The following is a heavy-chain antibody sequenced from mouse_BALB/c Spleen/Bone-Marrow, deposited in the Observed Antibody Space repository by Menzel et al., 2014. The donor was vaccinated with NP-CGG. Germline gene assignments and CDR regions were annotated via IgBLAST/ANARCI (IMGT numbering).Heavy chain of an antibody. Sequence: EVKLMESGGGLVQPGGSRKLSCAASGFTFSSFGMHWVRQAPERGLELVAYISSGSSTIYYADTVKGRFTISRDNPKNTLFLQMTSLRSEDTAMYYCARGGNWEDFDYWGQGTTLTVSS. J-gene: IGHJ2*01. CDR1: GFTFSSFG. V-gene: IGHV5-17*02. D-gene: IGHD4-1*01. CDR2: ISSGSSTI. CDR3: ARGGNWEDFDY.